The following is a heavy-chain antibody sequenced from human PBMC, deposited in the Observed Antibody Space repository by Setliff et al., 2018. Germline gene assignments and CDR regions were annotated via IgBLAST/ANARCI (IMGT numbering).Heavy chain of an antibody. CDR3: TRSRAPSVVLAADFDF. CDR1: GNTFTGYY. Sequence: ASVKVSCKASGNTFTGYYIHWLRQAPGQGLEWMGCINPNSGDTTFAQKFQGRVTITRDTSNSTDYMELRSLTSDDTAVYYCTRSRAPSVVLAADFDFWGQGTPVTVSS. D-gene: IGHD2-21*01. CDR2: INPNSGDT. V-gene: IGHV1-2*02. J-gene: IGHJ4*02.